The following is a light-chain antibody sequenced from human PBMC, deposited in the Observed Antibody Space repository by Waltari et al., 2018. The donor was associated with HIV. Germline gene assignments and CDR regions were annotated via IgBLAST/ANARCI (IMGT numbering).Light chain of an antibody. Sequence: EIVLTQSPATLSLSPGERATLSCRASQTIGGYLAWYQHKPGQAPRLLIYDASNRATGIPARFSGSGFGTHFTLTISNLQPEDFATYYCQQSYSNPLTFGPGTKVDVK. CDR2: DAS. CDR3: QQSYSNPLT. CDR1: QTIGGY. V-gene: IGKV3-11*01. J-gene: IGKJ3*01.